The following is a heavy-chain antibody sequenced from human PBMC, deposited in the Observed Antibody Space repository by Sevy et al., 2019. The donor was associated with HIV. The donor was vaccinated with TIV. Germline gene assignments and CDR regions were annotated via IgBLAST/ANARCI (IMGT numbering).Heavy chain of an antibody. D-gene: IGHD3-22*01. V-gene: IGHV3-30*18. CDR2: VSHDGTTK. CDR1: GFTFSNYG. Sequence: GGSLRLSCAASGFTFSNYGMHWVRQAPGKGLEWVAVVSHDGTTKYYAESVRGRFTISRDNSKNTVFLQMNSLRGDDTAVFYCAKGSRATDSAFDVWGQGTMVTVSS. CDR3: AKGSRATDSAFDV. J-gene: IGHJ3*01.